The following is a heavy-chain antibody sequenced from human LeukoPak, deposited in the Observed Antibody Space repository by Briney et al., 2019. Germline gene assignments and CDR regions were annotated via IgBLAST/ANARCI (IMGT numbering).Heavy chain of an antibody. Sequence: PSETLSLTCTVSSVSLCNYQCIWIRQPAGKGLEWIGRVSSTETTDYSPSLNSRVTISVDKSKNQFSLRLRLVTAADTVVYFCARAPGGGSSKSNDRFDVWGQGTIVTVSS. CDR1: SVSLCNYQ. CDR2: VSSTETT. J-gene: IGHJ3*01. CDR3: ARAPGGGSSKSNDRFDV. D-gene: IGHD6-6*01. V-gene: IGHV4-4*07.